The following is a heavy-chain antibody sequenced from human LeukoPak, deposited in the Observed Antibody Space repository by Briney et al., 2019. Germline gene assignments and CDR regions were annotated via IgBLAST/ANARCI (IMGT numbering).Heavy chain of an antibody. CDR3: AKGEYQLLSPLDY. CDR1: GFTFSSYA. J-gene: IGHJ4*02. V-gene: IGHV3-23*01. Sequence: GGSLRLSCAASGFTFSSYAMSWVRQAPGKGLEWVSAISGSGGSTYYADSVRGRFTISRDNSKNTLYLQMNSLRAEDTAVYYCAKGEYQLLSPLDYWGQGTLVTVSS. CDR2: ISGSGGST. D-gene: IGHD2-2*01.